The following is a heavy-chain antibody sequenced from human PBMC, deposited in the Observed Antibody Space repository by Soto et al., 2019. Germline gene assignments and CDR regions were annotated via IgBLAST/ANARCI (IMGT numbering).Heavy chain of an antibody. CDR3: ARDREYYGMDV. V-gene: IGHV3-74*01. Sequence: GGSLRLSCAASGFTFSYYWMHWVPQAPGQGLVWVSRIHSDGSSTTYADSVKGRFTISRDNAKNTLYLQMNSLRAEDTAVYYCARDREYYGMDVWGQGTTVTVSS. J-gene: IGHJ6*02. CDR2: IHSDGSST. CDR1: GFTFSYYW.